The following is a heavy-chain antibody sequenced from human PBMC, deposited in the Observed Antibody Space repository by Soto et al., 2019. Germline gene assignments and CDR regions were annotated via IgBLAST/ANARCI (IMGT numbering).Heavy chain of an antibody. CDR2: ISGSGGST. J-gene: IGHJ6*02. CDR1: GFTFSSYA. D-gene: IGHD3-10*01. V-gene: IGHV3-23*01. Sequence: EVQLLESGGGLVQPGGSLRLSCAASGFTFSSYAMSWVRQAPGTGLEWVSAISGSGGSTYYADSGKGRFTISRDNSKNPLYLQMNSPRAEDTAVYYCAKDQEQWFGEPEGGMDVWGQGTTVTVSS. CDR3: AKDQEQWFGEPEGGMDV.